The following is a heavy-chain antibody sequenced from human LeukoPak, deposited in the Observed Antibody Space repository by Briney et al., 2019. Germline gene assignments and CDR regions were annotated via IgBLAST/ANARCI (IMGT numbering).Heavy chain of an antibody. J-gene: IGHJ4*02. V-gene: IGHV3-30-3*01. D-gene: IGHD3-22*01. CDR1: GFTFSSYA. CDR3: ARDKLNDSSGYCFDY. Sequence: GGSLRLSCAASGFTFSSYAMHWVRQAPGKGLEWVAVISYDGSNKYYADSVKGRFTISRDNSKNTLYLQMNSLRAEDTAVYYCARDKLNDSSGYCFDYWGQGTLVTVSS. CDR2: ISYDGSNK.